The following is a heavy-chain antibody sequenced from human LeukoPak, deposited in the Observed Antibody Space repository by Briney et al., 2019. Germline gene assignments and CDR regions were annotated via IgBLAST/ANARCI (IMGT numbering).Heavy chain of an antibody. CDR1: GLTFSDYY. J-gene: IGHJ4*02. CDR2: ISGGGNDI. Sequence: GXXLRLSCTVTGLTFSDYYMTWIRQAPGKEPELVSYISGGGNDIKYADSVKGRFTTSRDNAKNSLFLQMNSLRVEDTAVYYCVRSPRLADYWGQGTLVTVSS. D-gene: IGHD6-6*01. V-gene: IGHV3-11*04. CDR3: VRSPRLADY.